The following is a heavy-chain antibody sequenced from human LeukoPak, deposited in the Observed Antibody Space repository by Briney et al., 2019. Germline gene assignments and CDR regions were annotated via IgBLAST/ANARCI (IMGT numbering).Heavy chain of an antibody. D-gene: IGHD6-19*01. J-gene: IGHJ4*02. Sequence: ASVKVSCKASGYRFNSYGISWVRQAPGQGLEWMGWISAYNCTTNYAQKFHGRVTMTTDTSTSTAYMELRSLRSDDTAVYYCARHYGYSSGWYSDYWGQGTLVTVSS. CDR3: ARHYGYSSGWYSDY. V-gene: IGHV1-18*01. CDR1: GYRFNSYG. CDR2: ISAYNCTT.